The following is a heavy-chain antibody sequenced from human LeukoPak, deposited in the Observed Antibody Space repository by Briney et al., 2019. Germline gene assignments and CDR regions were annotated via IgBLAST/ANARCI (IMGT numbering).Heavy chain of an antibody. V-gene: IGHV3-21*01. CDR3: SRDLDSGGYFEY. CDR2: ISSSSSYI. D-gene: IGHD3-22*01. CDR1: GFTFSSYS. J-gene: IGHJ4*02. Sequence: GGSLRLYCAASGFTFSSYSMNWVRQAPGKGLEWVSSISSSSSYIYYADSVKGRFTISRDNAKNSLYLQMNSLRAEDTALYYCSRDLDSGGYFEYWGQRTLVTVSS.